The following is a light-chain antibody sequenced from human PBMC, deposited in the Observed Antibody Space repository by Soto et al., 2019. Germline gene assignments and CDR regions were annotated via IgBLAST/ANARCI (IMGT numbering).Light chain of an antibody. Sequence: LTQSPGTLSLSPGERAAISCRASQSISSSYLAWYQHKPGQAPRLLIYGTSSRATGIPHRFSGSGSGTDFTLTMSRLEPEDCGVYYCQQYDGSPPYTFGQGTRLEIK. CDR2: GTS. J-gene: IGKJ2*01. CDR3: QQYDGSPPYT. V-gene: IGKV3-20*01. CDR1: QSISSSY.